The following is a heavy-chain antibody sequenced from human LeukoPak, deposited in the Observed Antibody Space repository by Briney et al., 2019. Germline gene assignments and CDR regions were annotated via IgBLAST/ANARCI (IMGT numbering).Heavy chain of an antibody. CDR1: GLTFSRFA. V-gene: IGHV3-23*01. J-gene: IGHJ4*02. D-gene: IGHD2-2*01. CDR2: ISGSGGST. Sequence: GGSLRLSCAASGLTFSRFAMSWVRQAPGKGLEWVSAISGSGGSTYYADSVKGRFTISRDNSKNTLYLQMNSLRAEDTAVYYCAKTGGYCSSTSCYPFDYWGQGTLGTVSS. CDR3: AKTGGYCSSTSCYPFDY.